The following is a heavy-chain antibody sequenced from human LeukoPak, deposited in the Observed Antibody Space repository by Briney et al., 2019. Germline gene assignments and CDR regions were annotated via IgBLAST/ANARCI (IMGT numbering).Heavy chain of an antibody. CDR1: AFTISSYG. D-gene: IGHD5-18*01. CDR2: ISGSGGST. CDR3: AKGPQLGNGYHPDS. J-gene: IGHJ4*02. V-gene: IGHV3-23*01. Sequence: GGSLRLSCAASAFTISSYGMTWVRQAPGKGLEWVALISGSGGSTYYADSVKGRFTISRDNSKNTVYLQMNSLRAEDTAVYYCAKGPQLGNGYHPDSWGQGTLVTVSS.